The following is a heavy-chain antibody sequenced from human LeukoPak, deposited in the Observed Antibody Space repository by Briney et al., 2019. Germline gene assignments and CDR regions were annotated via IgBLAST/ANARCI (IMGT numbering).Heavy chain of an antibody. J-gene: IGHJ4*02. V-gene: IGHV4-4*07. CDR1: GGSISSYY. CDR3: ARSRAAAGTFDY. Sequence: SETLSLTCTVSGGSISSYYWSWIRQPAGKGLEWIGRIYISGSTNYNPSLKSRVTMSVDTSKNQFSLKLSSVTAADTAVYYCARSRAAAGTFDYWGQGTLVTVSS. CDR2: IYISGST. D-gene: IGHD6-13*01.